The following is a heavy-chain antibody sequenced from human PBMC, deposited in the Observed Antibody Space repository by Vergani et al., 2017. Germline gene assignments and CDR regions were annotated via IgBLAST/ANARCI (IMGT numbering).Heavy chain of an antibody. CDR2: IYTSGST. CDR3: ASLYDFWSGYYRY. J-gene: IGHJ4*02. Sequence: QVQLQESGPGLVKPSQTLSLTCTVSGGSISSGSYYWSWIRQPAGKGLEWIGRIYTSGSTNYNPSLKSRFTISVDTSKNQFSLKLSSVTAADTAVYYCASLYDFWSGYYRYWGQGTLVTVSS. D-gene: IGHD3-3*01. CDR1: GGSISSGSYY. V-gene: IGHV4-61*02.